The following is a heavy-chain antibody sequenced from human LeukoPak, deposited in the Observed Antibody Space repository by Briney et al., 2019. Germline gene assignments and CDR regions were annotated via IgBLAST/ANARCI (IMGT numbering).Heavy chain of an antibody. J-gene: IGHJ3*02. D-gene: IGHD1-26*01. CDR1: GASISSYY. Sequence: SETLSLTCNASGASISSYYCSWIRQPPGKGLDWIGYIYYSGSTNCNPSLKSRVTISVATSKNQFSLKLSSVIAADTAVYYCASIVGKTGAFDIWGQGTMVTVSS. V-gene: IGHV4-59*01. CDR3: ASIVGKTGAFDI. CDR2: IYYSGST.